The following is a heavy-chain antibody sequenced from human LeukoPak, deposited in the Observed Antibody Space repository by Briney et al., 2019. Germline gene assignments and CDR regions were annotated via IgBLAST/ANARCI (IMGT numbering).Heavy chain of an antibody. CDR2: TYYRSKWYN. Sequence: SQTLSLTCAISGDSVSSDSAAWNWIRQSPSRGLEWLGRTYYRSKWYNDYAESVKTRITINSDTSKNQFSLHLKSVTPEDTAVYYCAGDFDYWGQGTLVTVSS. CDR1: GDSVSSDSAA. V-gene: IGHV6-1*01. J-gene: IGHJ4*02. CDR3: AGDFDY.